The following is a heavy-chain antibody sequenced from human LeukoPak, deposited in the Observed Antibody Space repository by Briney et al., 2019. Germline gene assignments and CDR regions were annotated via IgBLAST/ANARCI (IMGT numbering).Heavy chain of an antibody. D-gene: IGHD4/OR15-4a*01. CDR1: GFTLSSYW. V-gene: IGHV3-74*01. Sequence: PGGSLRLSCAGSGFTLSSYWMHWVCQGPGKGLVWVSRIYSEGSRTTYADSVRGRFTISRDNSKNTLYLQMNSLRAEDTAVYYCARRAGAYSHPYDYWGQGTLVTVSS. J-gene: IGHJ4*02. CDR3: ARRAGAYSHPYDY. CDR2: IYSEGSRT.